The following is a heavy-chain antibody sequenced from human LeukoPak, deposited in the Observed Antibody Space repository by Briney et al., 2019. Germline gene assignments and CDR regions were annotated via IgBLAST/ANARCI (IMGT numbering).Heavy chain of an antibody. CDR2: IHTSGST. Sequence: SETLSLTCTVSGGSISTYYWSWIRRPAGKGLEWIGRIHTSGSTNYNPSLKNRVTMSVDTSKNQFSLMLTSVTAADTAVYSCARGSVRGEFDPWGQGTLVTVSS. J-gene: IGHJ5*02. D-gene: IGHD3-10*01. CDR1: GGSISTYY. CDR3: ARGSVRGEFDP. V-gene: IGHV4-4*07.